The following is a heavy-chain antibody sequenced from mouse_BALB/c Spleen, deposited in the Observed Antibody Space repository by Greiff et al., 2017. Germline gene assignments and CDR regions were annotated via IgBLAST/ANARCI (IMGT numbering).Heavy chain of an antibody. CDR3: ATMITPAWFAY. V-gene: IGHV5-6-5*01. CDR1: GFTFSSYA. J-gene: IGHJ3*01. CDR2: ISSGGST. Sequence: EVQRVESGGGLVKPGGSLKLSCAASGFTFSSYAMSWVRQTPEKRLEWVASISSGGSTYYPDSVKGRFTISRDNARNILYLQMSSLRSEDTAMYYCATMITPAWFAYWGQGTLVTVSA. D-gene: IGHD2-4*01.